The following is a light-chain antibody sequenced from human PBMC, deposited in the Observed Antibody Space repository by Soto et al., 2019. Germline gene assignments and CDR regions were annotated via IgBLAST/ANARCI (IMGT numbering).Light chain of an antibody. J-gene: IGKJ1*01. CDR1: QSVTDNY. Sequence: ETVLTQSPATLSLSPGERATLSCRASQSVTDNYLAWYQQKPGQAPRLVLSGASSRPSGIPNRFRASGSGTDFPLTISRLEPEDFAVYYCQQYSRAPLTFGQGTKVEIK. V-gene: IGKV3-20*01. CDR2: GAS. CDR3: QQYSRAPLT.